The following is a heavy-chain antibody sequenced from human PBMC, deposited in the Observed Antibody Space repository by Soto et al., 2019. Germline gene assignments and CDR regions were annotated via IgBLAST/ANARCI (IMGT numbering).Heavy chain of an antibody. CDR3: ASGGAGSGPFTWELPDH. D-gene: IGHD1-26*01. CDR2: ITPFNGDV. Sequence: QMQLVQSGAEVKKPGSSVTVSCKALGNTFTYRYLHWVRQAPGQALEWMGWITPFNGDVHYAQKFQARVTITRHRSSNTAYMRMSSLRSEDTAMYYCASGGAGSGPFTWELPDHWGQGTLVTVSS. CDR1: GNTFTYRY. J-gene: IGHJ4*02. V-gene: IGHV1-45*02.